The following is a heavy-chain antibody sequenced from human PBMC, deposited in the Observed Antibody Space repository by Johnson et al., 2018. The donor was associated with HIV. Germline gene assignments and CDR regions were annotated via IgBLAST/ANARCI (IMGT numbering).Heavy chain of an antibody. Sequence: VQLVESGGGLVQPGRSLRLSCTASGFTFDDYGMSWVRQAPGKGLEWVSGINWNGGSTGYADSVKGRFTISRDNSKNTVYLQLNSLRAEDMGVYYCARLRSPDAFDIWGQGTVVIVSS. CDR2: INWNGGST. CDR1: GFTFDDYG. V-gene: IGHV3-20*04. CDR3: ARLRSPDAFDI. J-gene: IGHJ3*02. D-gene: IGHD2-15*01.